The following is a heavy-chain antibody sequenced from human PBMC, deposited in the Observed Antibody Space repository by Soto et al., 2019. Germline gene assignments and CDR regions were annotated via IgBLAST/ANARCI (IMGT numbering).Heavy chain of an antibody. D-gene: IGHD6-13*01. Sequence: QVQLQESGPGLVKPSETLSLTCTVSGGSISSYYWSWIRQPPGKGLEWIGYIYYSGSTNYNPSLKSRVTKSVDTSKNQFSLKLSSVTAAATAVYYCARGIAAAEDWFDPWGQGTLVTVSS. CDR2: IYYSGST. CDR3: ARGIAAAEDWFDP. J-gene: IGHJ5*02. CDR1: GGSISSYY. V-gene: IGHV4-59*01.